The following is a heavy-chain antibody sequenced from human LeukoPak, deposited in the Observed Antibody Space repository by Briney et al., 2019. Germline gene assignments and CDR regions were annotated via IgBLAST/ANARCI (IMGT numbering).Heavy chain of an antibody. Sequence: GASVTLSCKASGYTFTSYDINWVRQATGQGLEWMGWMNPNSGNTGYAQKFQGRVTISRNTSITTSYMELSSLRSDDTAVYYCAIQTSVTTGSTYFDLWGRGTLVTVS. CDR3: AIQTSVTTGSTYFDL. V-gene: IGHV1-8*03. CDR1: GYTFTSYD. CDR2: MNPNSGNT. D-gene: IGHD4-17*01. J-gene: IGHJ2*01.